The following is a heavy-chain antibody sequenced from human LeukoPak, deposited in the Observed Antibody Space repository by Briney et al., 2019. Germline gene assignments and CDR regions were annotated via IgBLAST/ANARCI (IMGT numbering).Heavy chain of an antibody. CDR2: SYYRFTWYN. CDR3: ARRLTQYDCFDP. V-gene: IGHV6-1*01. J-gene: IGHJ5*02. Sequence: SQTLSLTCAISGDSVSSNSVTWNWIRQSPSRGLEWLGRSYYRFTWYNDYAVSVRGRITVNPDTSKNQFSLHLNSVTPEDTAVYYCARRLTQYDCFDPWGQGILVTVSS. CDR1: GDSVSSNSVT. D-gene: IGHD2-2*01.